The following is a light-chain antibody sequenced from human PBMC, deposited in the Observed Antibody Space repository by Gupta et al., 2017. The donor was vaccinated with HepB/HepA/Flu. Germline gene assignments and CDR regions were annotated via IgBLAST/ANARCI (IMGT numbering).Light chain of an antibody. V-gene: IGKV1-9*01. Sequence: DIQLTQSPSFLSASVGDRVTITCRASQGISSYLAWYQQKPGKAPKLLIYAASTLQSGVPSRFSGSGYGTEFTLTISSRQQEDFATYYCQQRKSYPAYTFGQGTKLEIK. CDR3: QQRKSYPAYT. CDR1: QGISSY. CDR2: AAS. J-gene: IGKJ2*01.